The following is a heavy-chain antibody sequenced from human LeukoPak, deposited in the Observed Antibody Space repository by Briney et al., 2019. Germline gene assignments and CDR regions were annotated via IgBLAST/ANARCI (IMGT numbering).Heavy chain of an antibody. V-gene: IGHV3-30*03. J-gene: IGHJ4*02. CDR1: GFTFSSYG. CDR2: ISYDGSKK. Sequence: PGGSLRLSCAASGFTFSSYGMHWVRQAPGKGLEWVAVISYDGSKKYYADSVKGRFTISRDNSKNTLYLQMNSLRAEDTAVYYCARGSRSSDYWGQGTLVTVSS. CDR3: ARGSRSSDY.